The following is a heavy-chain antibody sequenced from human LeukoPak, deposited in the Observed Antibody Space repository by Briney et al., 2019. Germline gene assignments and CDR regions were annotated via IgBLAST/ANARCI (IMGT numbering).Heavy chain of an antibody. D-gene: IGHD3-10*01. CDR3: VHHRWFGEFSCFDP. CDR1: GGSVSSYY. V-gene: IGHV4-59*02. Sequence: PSETLSLTCTVSGGSVSSYYWSWIRQPPGKGLEWIGYSYYSGSTNYNPSLKSRVTISVDTSKNQFSLKLSSVTAADTAVYYCVHHRWFGEFSCFDPWGQGTLVTVSS. J-gene: IGHJ5*02. CDR2: SYYSGST.